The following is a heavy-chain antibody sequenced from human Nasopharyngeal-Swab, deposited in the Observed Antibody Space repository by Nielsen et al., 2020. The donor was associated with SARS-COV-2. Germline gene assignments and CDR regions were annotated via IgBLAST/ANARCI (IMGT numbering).Heavy chain of an antibody. CDR3: ARRKEYYYDSSGRREYYFDY. CDR1: GYTFTGYY. Sequence: ASVKVFCKASGYTFTGYYMHWVRQAPGQGLEWMGRINPNSGGTNYAQKFQGRVTMTRDTSISTAYMELSRLRSDDTAVYYCARRKEYYYDSSGRREYYFDYWGQGTLVTVSS. D-gene: IGHD3-22*01. V-gene: IGHV1-2*06. CDR2: INPNSGGT. J-gene: IGHJ4*02.